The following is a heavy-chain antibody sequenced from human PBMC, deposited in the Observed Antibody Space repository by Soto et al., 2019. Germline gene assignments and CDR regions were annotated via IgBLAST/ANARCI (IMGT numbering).Heavy chain of an antibody. D-gene: IGHD2-2*01. CDR1: GYSFTSYW. Sequence: GESLKISCKGSGYSFTSYWIGWVRQMPGKGLEWMGIIYPGDSDTRYSPSFQGQVTISADKSISTAYLQWSSLKASDTAMYYCARVIVVVPGFYYYGMDVWGQGTTVTVSS. J-gene: IGHJ6*02. CDR3: ARVIVVVPGFYYYGMDV. V-gene: IGHV5-51*01. CDR2: IYPGDSDT.